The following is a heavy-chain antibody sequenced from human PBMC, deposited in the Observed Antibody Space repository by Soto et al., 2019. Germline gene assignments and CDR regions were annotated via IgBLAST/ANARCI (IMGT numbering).Heavy chain of an antibody. Sequence: PGGSLSLSCAASGFIFSSYAMHWVRQAPGKGLEWVAVISYDGTNKYYADSVKGRFTISRDNSKNTLYLQVNSLRAEDTAVYYCARDRSAYDSSGYYERSDCWGQGTLVTVSS. V-gene: IGHV3-30-3*01. CDR1: GFIFSSYA. D-gene: IGHD3-22*01. J-gene: IGHJ4*01. CDR3: ARDRSAYDSSGYYERSDC. CDR2: ISYDGTNK.